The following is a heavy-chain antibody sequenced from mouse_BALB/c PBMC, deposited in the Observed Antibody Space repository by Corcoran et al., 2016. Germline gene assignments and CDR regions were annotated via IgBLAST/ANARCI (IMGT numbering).Heavy chain of an antibody. V-gene: IGHV14-3*02. D-gene: IGHD1-1*01. J-gene: IGHJ2*01. CDR3: ASLVYSFFDY. CDR2: IDPANGNT. CDR1: GFNIKDTY. Sequence: EVQLHQAGAELVKPGASVKSSCTASGFNIKDTYMHWVKQRPEQGLEWIGRIDPANGNTKYDPKFQGKATIPADTSSNTAYLQLSSLTSEDTAVYYCASLVYSFFDYWGQGTTLTVSS.